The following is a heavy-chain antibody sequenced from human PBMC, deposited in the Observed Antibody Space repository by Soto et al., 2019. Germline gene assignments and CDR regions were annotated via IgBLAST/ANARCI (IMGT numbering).Heavy chain of an antibody. CDR2: INSDGSST. CDR1: GLTFSSYW. V-gene: IGHV3-74*01. CDR3: ARAVSCSGGSCYSSSLGY. D-gene: IGHD2-15*01. J-gene: IGHJ4*02. Sequence: GGSLRLSCAASGLTFSSYWMHWVRQAPGKGLVWVSRINSDGSSTSYADSVKGRFTISRDNAKDTLYLQMNSLRAEDTAVYYCARAVSCSGGSCYSSSLGYWGQGTLVTVSS.